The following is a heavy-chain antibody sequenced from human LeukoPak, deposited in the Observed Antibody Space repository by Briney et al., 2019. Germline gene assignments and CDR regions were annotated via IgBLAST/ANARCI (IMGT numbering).Heavy chain of an antibody. CDR2: ISGSGGST. J-gene: IGHJ3*02. CDR1: GFTFSSYG. CDR3: AREAEWEDAFYI. V-gene: IGHV3-23*01. Sequence: GGSLRLSCAASGFTFSSYGMHWVRQAPGKGLEWVSAISGSGGSTYYADSVKGRFTISRDNAKNTLYLQMNSLRAEDTAVYYCAREAEWEDAFYIWGQGTMVTVSS. D-gene: IGHD1-26*01.